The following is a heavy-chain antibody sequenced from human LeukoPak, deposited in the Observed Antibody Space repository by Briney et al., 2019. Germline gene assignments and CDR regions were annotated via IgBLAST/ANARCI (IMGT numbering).Heavy chain of an antibody. Sequence: PSETLSLTCTVSGDSVSSDNYYWSWIRQPPGKGLEWIAYIDYSGATKFNPSLKSRVTITLDTSKNQFSLKLSSVTAADTAVYYCARTWGGYYDSSGYYYHYWGQGTLVTVSS. CDR3: ARTWGGYYDSSGYYYHY. CDR1: GDSVSSDNYY. J-gene: IGHJ4*02. D-gene: IGHD3-22*01. CDR2: IDYSGAT. V-gene: IGHV4-61*01.